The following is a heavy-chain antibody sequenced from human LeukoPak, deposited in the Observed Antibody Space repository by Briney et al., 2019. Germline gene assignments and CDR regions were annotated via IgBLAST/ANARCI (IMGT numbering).Heavy chain of an antibody. V-gene: IGHV4-59*08. CDR3: ARQWATVTTFDY. CDR2: IYYSGST. CDR1: GGSISSYY. D-gene: IGHD4-17*01. J-gene: IGHJ4*02. Sequence: PSETLSLTCTVSGGSISSYYWSWIRQPPGKGLEWIGYIYYSGSTNYNPSLKSRVTISVDTSKDQFSLKLSSVTAADTAVYYCARQWATVTTFDYWGQGTLVTVSS.